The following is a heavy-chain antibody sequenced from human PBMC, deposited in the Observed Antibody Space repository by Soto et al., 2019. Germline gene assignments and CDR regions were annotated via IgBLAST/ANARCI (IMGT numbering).Heavy chain of an antibody. V-gene: IGHV4-39*01. CDR2: IYYSGST. CDR3: ARPGMIYYGDYSYFDY. D-gene: IGHD4-17*01. CDR1: GGSISSGGYY. Sequence: SETLPLTCTVSGGSISSGGYYWGWIRQPPGKGLEWIGSIYYSGSTYYNPSLKSRVTISVDTSKNQFSLKLSSVTAADTAVYYCARPGMIYYGDYSYFDYWGQGTLVTVSS. J-gene: IGHJ4*02.